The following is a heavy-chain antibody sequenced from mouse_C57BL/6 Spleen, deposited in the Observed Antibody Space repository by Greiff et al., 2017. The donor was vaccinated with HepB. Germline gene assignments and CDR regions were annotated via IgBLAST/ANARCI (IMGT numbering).Heavy chain of an antibody. CDR1: GYTFTSYW. CDR3: AYGSSDDAWFSY. V-gene: IGHV1-69*01. J-gene: IGHJ3*01. D-gene: IGHD1-1*01. CDR2: IDPSDSYT. Sequence: VQLQQSGAELVMPGASVKLSCKASGYTFTSYWMHWVKQRPGQGLEWIGEIDPSDSYTNYNQKFKGKSTLTVDKSSSTAYMQLRSLPSEDSAVYYCAYGSSDDAWFSYWGQGTLVTVSA.